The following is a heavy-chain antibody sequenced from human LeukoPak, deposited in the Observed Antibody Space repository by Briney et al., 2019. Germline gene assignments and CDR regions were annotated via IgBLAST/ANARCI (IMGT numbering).Heavy chain of an antibody. D-gene: IGHD3-3*02. J-gene: IGHJ4*02. Sequence: GGSLRLSCAASGFTFSSYAMHWVRQAPGKGLEWVAVISYDGSNKYYADSVKGRFTISRDNSKNTLYLQMNSLRAEDTAVYYCARHLGDFGYWGQGTLVTVSS. CDR3: ARHLGDFGY. V-gene: IGHV3-30*04. CDR2: ISYDGSNK. CDR1: GFTFSSYA.